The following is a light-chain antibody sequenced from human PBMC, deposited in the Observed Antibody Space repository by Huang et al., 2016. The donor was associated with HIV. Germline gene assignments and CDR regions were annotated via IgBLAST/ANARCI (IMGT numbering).Light chain of an antibody. CDR2: GAS. V-gene: IGKV1-39*01. CDR1: QTIRKY. Sequence: DIQMTQFPTSLSASVGDRVSITCRARQTIRKYLNWYQQKPGRAPKLLIYGASNLQSGVPSRFSGGGSVTHFTLTINSLQPEDSATYYCQQSYMTPRTFGQGTKLEI. CDR3: QQSYMTPRT. J-gene: IGKJ2*01.